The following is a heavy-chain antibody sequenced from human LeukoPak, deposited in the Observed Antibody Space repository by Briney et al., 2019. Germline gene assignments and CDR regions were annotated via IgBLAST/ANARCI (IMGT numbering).Heavy chain of an antibody. V-gene: IGHV3-7*01. Sequence: PGGSLRLSCAASGFTFSSYWMSWVRQAPGKGLEWVANIKQDGSEKYYVDSVKGRFTISRDNAKNSLYLQMNSLRAEDTAVYYCARETTVTTLLDAFDIWGQGTMVTVSS. CDR3: ARETTVTTLLDAFDI. CDR1: GFTFSSYW. CDR2: IKQDGSEK. J-gene: IGHJ3*02. D-gene: IGHD4-17*01.